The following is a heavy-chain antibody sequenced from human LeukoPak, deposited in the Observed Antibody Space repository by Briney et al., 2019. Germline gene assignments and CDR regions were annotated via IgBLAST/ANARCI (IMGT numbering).Heavy chain of an antibody. CDR3: ARDHQWLVDWGPDY. CDR2: IQTGTGTGSI. CDR1: GFTFSSSSSSA. V-gene: IGHV3-48*04. J-gene: IGHJ4*02. Sequence: GGSLRLSCAASGFTFSSSSSSAMNWVRQAPGKGLEWISFIQTGTGTGSIYYADSVRGRFTISRDNAKNSLYLQMNSLRVEDTAVYYCARDHQWLVDWGPDYWGQGTLVTVSS. D-gene: IGHD6-19*01.